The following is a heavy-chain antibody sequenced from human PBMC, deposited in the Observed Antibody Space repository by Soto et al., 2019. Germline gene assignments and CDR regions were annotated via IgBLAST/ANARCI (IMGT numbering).Heavy chain of an antibody. V-gene: IGHV3-23*01. CDR1: GFTFSTYA. CDR2: ITTSGGNT. J-gene: IGHJ6*03. Sequence: EVQLLESGGGLVQPGGSLRLSCAASGFTFSTYAMSWVRQAPGKGLEWVSTITTSGGNTYYADSVQGRFTISRYNSKNSLYLQMNSRKTADTAVYYCAGRYCTNGVCYTNYYYYIDVWGKGTTVTVSS. D-gene: IGHD2-8*01. CDR3: AGRYCTNGVCYTNYYYYIDV.